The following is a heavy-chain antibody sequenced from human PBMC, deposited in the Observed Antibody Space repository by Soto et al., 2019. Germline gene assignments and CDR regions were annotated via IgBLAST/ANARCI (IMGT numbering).Heavy chain of an antibody. J-gene: IGHJ6*02. CDR3: ARVPSPFDYYYAMDV. Sequence: SETLSLTCTVSGDSISSGTKYWSWIRQAPGKGLEWIGYIFSSGTTYYNPSLKSRLTMSLDTSQNQFPLILASVTDADSAVYYCARVPSPFDYYYAMDVWGQGTTVTVSS. CDR1: GDSISSGTKY. CDR2: IFSSGTT. D-gene: IGHD3-16*01. V-gene: IGHV4-30-4*01.